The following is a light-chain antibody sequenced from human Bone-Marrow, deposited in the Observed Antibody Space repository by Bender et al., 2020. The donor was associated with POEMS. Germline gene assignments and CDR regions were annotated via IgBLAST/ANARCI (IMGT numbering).Light chain of an antibody. CDR3: QVWDSSSDTHVV. CDR2: DDS. J-gene: IGLJ2*01. CDR1: NIGSQS. V-gene: IGLV3-21*02. Sequence: VSVAPGQTAKITCGGNNIGSQSVHWYRQRPGQAPVMVVYDDSARPSGIPERFSGSNSGKTATLTISRVEVGDEADYYCQVWDSSSDTHVVFGGGTKLTVL.